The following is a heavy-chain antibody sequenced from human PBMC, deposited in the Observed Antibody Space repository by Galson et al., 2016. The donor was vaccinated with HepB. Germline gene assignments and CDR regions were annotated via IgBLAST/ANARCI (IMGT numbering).Heavy chain of an antibody. CDR3: ARLFGGYIDF. J-gene: IGHJ4*02. V-gene: IGHV3-23*01. CDR2: ISGSGITT. Sequence: SLRLSCAASGFTLSNYAMSWVRQAPGKGLEWVSDISGSGITTYYADSVKGRFTISRDNSKKTVYLQMSSLRAEDTAVYYCARLFGGYIDFWGQGTLVIVSS. D-gene: IGHD2-15*01. CDR1: GFTLSNYA.